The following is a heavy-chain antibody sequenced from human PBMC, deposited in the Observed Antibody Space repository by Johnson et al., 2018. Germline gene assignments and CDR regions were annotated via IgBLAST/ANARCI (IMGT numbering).Heavy chain of an antibody. V-gene: IGHV3-30-3*01. CDR2: ISYAGSNK. CDR3: GKDLTHETLLGGLDV. Sequence: QVQLQESGGGVVQPGRSLRLSCAASGFTFSSYAMHWVRQAPGKGLEWVAVISYAGSNKYYADSVKGRCTISRDNSKNTLYLQMNSLKAEDTALYYCGKDLTHETLLGGLDVWGQGTTVTVSS. CDR1: GFTFSSYA. J-gene: IGHJ6*02. D-gene: IGHD2-8*02.